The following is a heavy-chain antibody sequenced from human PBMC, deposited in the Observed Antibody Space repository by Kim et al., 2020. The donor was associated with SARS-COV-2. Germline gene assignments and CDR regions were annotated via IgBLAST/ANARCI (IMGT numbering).Heavy chain of an antibody. D-gene: IGHD2-2*01. Sequence: GGSLRLSCAASGFTFSSYSMNWVRQAPGKGLEWVSYISSSSSTIYYADSVKGRFTISRDNAKNSLYLQMNSLRDEDTAVYYCARAPYCSSTSCPPGAFDIWGQGTMVTVSS. J-gene: IGHJ3*02. V-gene: IGHV3-48*02. CDR1: GFTFSSYS. CDR2: ISSSSSTI. CDR3: ARAPYCSSTSCPPGAFDI.